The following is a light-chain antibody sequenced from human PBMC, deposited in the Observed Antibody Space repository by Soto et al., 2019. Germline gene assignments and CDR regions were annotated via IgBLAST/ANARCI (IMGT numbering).Light chain of an antibody. CDR3: SSYTGSNIRYV. V-gene: IGLV2-14*02. Sequence: QSVLTQPASVSGSAGQSITISCTGTSSDVGTYNLVPWYQQHPGKAPKLMVYEVSDRPSGVSNRFSGSKSGNTASLTISGLQAEDEADYYCSSYTGSNIRYVFGTGTKVTVL. J-gene: IGLJ1*01. CDR2: EVS. CDR1: SSDVGTYNL.